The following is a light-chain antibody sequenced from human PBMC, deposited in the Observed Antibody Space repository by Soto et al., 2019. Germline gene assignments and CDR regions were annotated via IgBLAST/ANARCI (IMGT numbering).Light chain of an antibody. V-gene: IGLV2-18*02. Sequence: ALTQPPSVSGSPGQSVTISCTGTSSDVGSYNRVSWYQQPPGTAPKLMIYEVSNRPSGVPDRFSGSKSGNTASLTISGLQAEDEADYYCSSYTSSSAWVFGGGTQLTVL. CDR1: SSDVGSYNR. J-gene: IGLJ2*01. CDR3: SSYTSSSAWV. CDR2: EVS.